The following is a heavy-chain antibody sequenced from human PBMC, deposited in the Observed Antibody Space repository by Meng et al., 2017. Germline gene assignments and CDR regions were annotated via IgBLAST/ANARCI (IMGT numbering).Heavy chain of an antibody. D-gene: IGHD6-19*01. J-gene: IGHJ4*02. CDR3: ARVVYSSGWSFDY. CDR1: GFTFDRYG. V-gene: IGHV3-33*01. CDR2: IWYDGSNK. Sequence: RRGVGGGGLCQPAGARRSFVVALGFTFDRYGMHWVRQATGKGLEWVAVIWYDGSNKYYADSVKGRFTISRDNSKNTLYLQMNSLRAEDTAVYYCARVVYSSGWSFDYWGQGTLVTVSS.